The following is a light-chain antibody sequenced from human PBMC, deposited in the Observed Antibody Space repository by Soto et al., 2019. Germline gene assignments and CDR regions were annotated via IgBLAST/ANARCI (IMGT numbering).Light chain of an antibody. CDR1: QPITSSY. CDR2: GAS. CDR3: QQCDYSPGT. Sequence: EMVLTQAPGTLSLSPGERVTLSCRASQPITSSYLAWYQQRLGQAPRLLIHGASNRATGIPDRFTGSGSGTDFTLTISRLEPEDFAVYYCQQCDYSPGTFGQGTKLEI. J-gene: IGKJ2*01. V-gene: IGKV3-20*01.